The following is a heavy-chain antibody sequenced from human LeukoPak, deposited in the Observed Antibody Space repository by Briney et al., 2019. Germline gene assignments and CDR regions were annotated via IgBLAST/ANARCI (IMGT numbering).Heavy chain of an antibody. CDR3: VGRPYYYYGMDV. Sequence: GGSLRLSCAASGFTVNSDSMSWVRQATGKGLECVAAIYSGDSTYYPDSVKGRFSISRDNSKNTLYLQMSSLRAEDTAIYYCVGRPYYYYGMDVWGQGTTVTVSS. J-gene: IGHJ6*02. V-gene: IGHV3-53*01. CDR1: GFTVNSDS. CDR2: IYSGDST.